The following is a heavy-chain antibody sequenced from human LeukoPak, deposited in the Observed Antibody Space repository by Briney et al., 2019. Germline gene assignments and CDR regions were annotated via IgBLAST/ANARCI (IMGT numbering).Heavy chain of an antibody. V-gene: IGHV3-21*01. CDR2: FSKSSTYI. Sequence: GGSLRLSCAASGFTFSSYSMNWVRQAPGKGLEWVSSFSKSSTYICYADSVKGRFTISRDNANNSLYLHMNTLRAEDTAVYYCARIEVGATSGYHYWGQGTLVIVSS. J-gene: IGHJ4*02. CDR1: GFTFSSYS. CDR3: ARIEVGATSGYHY. D-gene: IGHD1-26*01.